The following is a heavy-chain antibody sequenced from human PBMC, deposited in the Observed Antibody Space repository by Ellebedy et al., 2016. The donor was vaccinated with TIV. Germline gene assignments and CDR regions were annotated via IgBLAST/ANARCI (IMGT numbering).Heavy chain of an antibody. CDR3: AAEVTMVRGLIVH. J-gene: IGHJ4*02. D-gene: IGHD3-10*01. CDR2: ISYTGRT. CDR1: GGSMSTNY. Sequence: SETLSLXXTVSGGSMSTNYWSWIRQPPGKGLEWIGYISYTGRTNYSPSLNSRVTISVDTSKNQFSLKLTSVTAADTAVYYCAAEVTMVRGLIVHWGQGTLVTVSS. V-gene: IGHV4-59*01.